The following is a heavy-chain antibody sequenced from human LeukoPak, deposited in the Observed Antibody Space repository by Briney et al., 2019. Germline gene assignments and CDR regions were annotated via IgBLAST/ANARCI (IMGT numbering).Heavy chain of an antibody. CDR2: IYPGDSDT. Sequence: GESLKISCKGSGYSFTSYWIGWVRQVPGKGLEWVGIIYPGDSDTRYSPSFQGQVTISADKSISTAYLQWSSLKASDTAMYYCASAYSYGLYYFDYWGQGTLVTVSS. J-gene: IGHJ4*02. V-gene: IGHV5-51*01. CDR3: ASAYSYGLYYFDY. D-gene: IGHD5-18*01. CDR1: GYSFTSYW.